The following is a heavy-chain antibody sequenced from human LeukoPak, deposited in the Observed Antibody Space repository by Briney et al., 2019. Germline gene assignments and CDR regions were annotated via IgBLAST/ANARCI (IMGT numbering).Heavy chain of an antibody. CDR2: IYASGST. D-gene: IGHD3-16*02. CDR3: ARGKSDYLWVNYRFEYYYYMDV. CDR1: GGSITSYY. Sequence: SETLSLTCTVSGGSITSYYWSWIRQPAGKGLEWIGRIYASGSTTYNPSLKSRVTMSVDTSKTQFSLKLSSVTAADTAVYYCARGKSDYLWVNYRFEYYYYMDVWGKGTTVTISS. V-gene: IGHV4-4*07. J-gene: IGHJ6*03.